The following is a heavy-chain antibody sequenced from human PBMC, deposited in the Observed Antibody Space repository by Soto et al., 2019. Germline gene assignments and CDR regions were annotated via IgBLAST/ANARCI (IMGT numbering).Heavy chain of an antibody. D-gene: IGHD3-10*01. Sequence: QVQLQQWGAGLLKPSETLSLPCAVYGGSFSVYYWSWIRQPQGKGLEWIGEINHSGSTNYNPSLKSRVTISVDTSKNQFSLKRSSVTAADTAVYYCARVHYCSGSYIDYWGQGTLVTVSS. CDR3: ARVHYCSGSYIDY. V-gene: IGHV4-34*01. J-gene: IGHJ4*02. CDR2: INHSGST. CDR1: GGSFSVYY.